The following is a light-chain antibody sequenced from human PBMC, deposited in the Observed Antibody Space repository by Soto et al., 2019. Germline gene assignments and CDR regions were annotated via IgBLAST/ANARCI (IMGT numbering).Light chain of an antibody. CDR1: QSLRSTF. CDR2: GAS. CDR3: QQYGTSSEAT. J-gene: IGKJ4*01. Sequence: VLTQYKATLSSFPGDRVTLSCRASQSLRSTFVAWYQVKPDQAPRLLIYGASARATGIPDRFSGSGSGTDFTLTISRVEPEDFAVYYCQQYGTSSEATFGGGTKVDIK. V-gene: IGKV3-20*01.